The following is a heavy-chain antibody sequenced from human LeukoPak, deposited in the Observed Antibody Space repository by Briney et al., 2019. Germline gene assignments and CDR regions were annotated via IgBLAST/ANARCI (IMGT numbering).Heavy chain of an antibody. Sequence: GGSLRLSCAASGFTFSSYEMNWVRQAPGKGLEWVSYISSSGSTIYYADSVKGRFTISRDDAKNSLYLQMNSLRAEDTAVYYCVRDYGGSSPFDYWGQGTLVTVSS. CDR3: VRDYGGSSPFDY. J-gene: IGHJ4*02. CDR2: ISSSGSTI. D-gene: IGHD4-23*01. CDR1: GFTFSSYE. V-gene: IGHV3-48*03.